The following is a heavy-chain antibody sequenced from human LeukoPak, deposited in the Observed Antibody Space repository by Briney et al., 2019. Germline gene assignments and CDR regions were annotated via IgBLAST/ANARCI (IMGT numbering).Heavy chain of an antibody. D-gene: IGHD2-2*02. CDR1: GFTFDDYA. CDR3: ARGVVVVPAAIPYYYYGMDV. J-gene: IGHJ6*02. V-gene: IGHV3-9*01. Sequence: PGGSLRLSCAASGFTFDDYAMHWVRQAPGKGLEWVSGISWNSGSIGYADSVKGRFTISRDNAKNSLYLQMNSLRAEDTAVYYCARGVVVVPAAIPYYYYGMDVWGQGTTVTVSS. CDR2: ISWNSGSI.